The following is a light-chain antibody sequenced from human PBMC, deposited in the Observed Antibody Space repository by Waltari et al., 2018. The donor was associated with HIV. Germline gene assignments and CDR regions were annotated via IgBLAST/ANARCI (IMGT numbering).Light chain of an antibody. V-gene: IGLV3-1*01. CDR3: QAWDSNTGV. Sequence: SYELTQPTSVSVSPGQTASITCSGDKLGDKYAYWYQQKPGQSPVLVIYVDTKRPSGIPERFSGSNSGNTATLTISGTQAMDEADYYCQAWDSNTGVFGGGTKLTVL. CDR1: KLGDKY. J-gene: IGLJ2*01. CDR2: VDT.